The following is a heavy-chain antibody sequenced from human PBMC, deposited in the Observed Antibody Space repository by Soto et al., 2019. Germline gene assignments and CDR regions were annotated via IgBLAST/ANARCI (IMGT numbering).Heavy chain of an antibody. Sequence: QVQLQESGPGLVKPSETLSLTCTVSGGSITSYYWSWIRQPPGKGLEWIGYIHNSGSTSYNPSLQSRVTISADVSKNQFSLDLRSLTAADTAVDYCARRWSGTDYWGHGTLVTVSS. CDR2: IHNSGST. V-gene: IGHV4-59*01. CDR3: ARRWSGTDY. D-gene: IGHD3-10*01. CDR1: GGSITSYY. J-gene: IGHJ4*01.